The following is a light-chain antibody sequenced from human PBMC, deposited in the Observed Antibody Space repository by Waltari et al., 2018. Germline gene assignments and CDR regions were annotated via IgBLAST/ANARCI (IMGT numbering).Light chain of an antibody. CDR3: CSYAGSYVV. Sequence: QSALTQPRSVSGSPGQSVTISCPGTSSDAGGYNSVSWYQQHPGKAPKLMIYDVSKRPSGVPDRFSGSKSGNTASLTISGLQAEDEADYYCCSYAGSYVVFGGGTKLTVL. CDR2: DVS. CDR1: SSDAGGYNS. J-gene: IGLJ2*01. V-gene: IGLV2-11*02.